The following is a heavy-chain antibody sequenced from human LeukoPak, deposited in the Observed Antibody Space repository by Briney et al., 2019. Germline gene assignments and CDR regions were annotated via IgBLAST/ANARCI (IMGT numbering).Heavy chain of an antibody. CDR1: GFRFSDYG. CDR2: IRYDASDK. Sequence: GGSLRLSCVASGFRFSDYGMHWVRQAPGKGLEWVAFIRYDASDKYYADSVKGRFTISRDNSKNTLYLQMNSLRAEDTAVYYCAKPKNPTYSGSYWWAWGQGTMVTVSS. D-gene: IGHD1-26*01. J-gene: IGHJ3*01. CDR3: AKPKNPTYSGSYWWA. V-gene: IGHV3-30*02.